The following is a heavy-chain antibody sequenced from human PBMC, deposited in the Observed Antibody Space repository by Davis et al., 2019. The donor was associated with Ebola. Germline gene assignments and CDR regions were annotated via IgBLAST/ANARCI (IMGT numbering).Heavy chain of an antibody. CDR1: GFTFGDYA. J-gene: IGHJ4*02. CDR3: ARDPFWGALDY. V-gene: IGHV3-7*03. D-gene: IGHD3-16*01. CDR2: INTDGSEK. Sequence: GGSLRLSCTASGFTFGDYAMSWVRQAPGKGLEWVAKINTDGSEKHYVDSLEGRFTVSRDNARNSVFLPMTSLRVDDTATYFCARDPFWGALDYWGQGALVTVTS.